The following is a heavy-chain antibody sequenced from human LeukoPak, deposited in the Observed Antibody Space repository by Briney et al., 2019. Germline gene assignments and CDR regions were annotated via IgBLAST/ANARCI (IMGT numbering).Heavy chain of an antibody. CDR3: ASLPWAHAFYYYDSSGYPFGY. CDR1: GFTVSSNY. CDR2: IYSGGST. D-gene: IGHD3-22*01. Sequence: GGSLRLSCAASGFTVSSNYMSWVPQAPEKGLEWVSVIYSGGSTYYADSVKGRFTISRHNSKNTLYLQMNSLRAEDTAVYYCASLPWAHAFYYYDSSGYPFGYCGQGSLVTVSS. J-gene: IGHJ4*02. V-gene: IGHV3-53*01.